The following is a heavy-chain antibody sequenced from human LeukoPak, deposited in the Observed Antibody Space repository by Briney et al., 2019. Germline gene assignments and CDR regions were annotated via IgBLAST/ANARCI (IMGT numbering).Heavy chain of an antibody. CDR3: ARVYYDSSGYYPPPGYFDY. CDR2: INAGNGNT. CDR1: GYTFTSYA. D-gene: IGHD3-22*01. V-gene: IGHV1-3*01. J-gene: IGHJ4*02. Sequence: ASAKVSCKASGYTFTSYAMHWVRQAPGQRLEWMGWINAGNGNTKYSQKFQGRVTITRDTSASTAYMELSSLRSEDTAVYYCARVYYDSSGYYPPPGYFDYWGQGTLVTVSS.